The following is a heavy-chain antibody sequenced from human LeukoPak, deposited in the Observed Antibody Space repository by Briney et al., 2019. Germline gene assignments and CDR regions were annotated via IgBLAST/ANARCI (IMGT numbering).Heavy chain of an antibody. V-gene: IGHV3-9*01. Sequence: PGGSLRLSCAASGFTFSSYAMSWVRQAPGKGLEWVSGISWNSGSIGYADSVKGRFTISRDNAKNSLYLQMNSLRAEDTALYYCAKDTRGGYATLDYWGQGTLVTVSS. CDR3: AKDTRGGYATLDY. J-gene: IGHJ4*02. CDR2: ISWNSGSI. CDR1: GFTFSSYA. D-gene: IGHD2-2*01.